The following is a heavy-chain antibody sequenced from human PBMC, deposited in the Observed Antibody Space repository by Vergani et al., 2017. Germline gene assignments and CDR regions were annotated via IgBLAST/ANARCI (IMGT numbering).Heavy chain of an antibody. Sequence: QVQLVESGGGVVQPGRSLRLSCAASGFTFSSYAMHWVRQAPGKGLEWVAVISYDGSNKYYADSVKGRLTISRDNSKNTLYLKMNSLRAEDTAVYYCARVVPAAMYYYYYGMDVWGQGTTVTVSS. CDR1: GFTFSSYA. J-gene: IGHJ6*02. D-gene: IGHD2-2*01. CDR3: ARVVPAAMYYYYYGMDV. CDR2: ISYDGSNK. V-gene: IGHV3-30-3*01.